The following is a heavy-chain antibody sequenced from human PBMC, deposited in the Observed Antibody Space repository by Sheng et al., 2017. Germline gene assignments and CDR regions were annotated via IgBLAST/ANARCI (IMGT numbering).Heavy chain of an antibody. J-gene: IGHJ6*02. CDR2: ISYDGSNK. V-gene: IGHV3-30*01. CDR3: AREGQYYDFWSGYGSYYYYGMDV. CDR1: GFTFSSYA. Sequence: QVQLVESGGGVVQPGRSLRLSCVASGFTFSSYAMHCVRQAPGKGLEWVAVISYDGSNKYYADSVKGRFTISRDNSKNTLYLQMNSLRAEDTAVYYCAREGQYYDFWSGYGSYYYYGMDVWGQGTTVTV. D-gene: IGHD3-3*01.